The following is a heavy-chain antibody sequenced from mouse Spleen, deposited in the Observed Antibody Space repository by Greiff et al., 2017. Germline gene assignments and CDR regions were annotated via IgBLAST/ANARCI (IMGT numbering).Heavy chain of an antibody. V-gene: IGHV14-2*01. CDR2: IDPEDGET. J-gene: IGHJ4*01. Sequence: VQLKHSGPELVKPGASVKLSCKASGYTFTSYDINWVKQRPEQGLEWIGRIDPEDGETKYAPKFQGKATITADTSSNTAYLQLSSLTSEDTAVYYCARGMDYWGQGTSVTVSS. CDR1: GYTFTSYD. CDR3: ARGMDY.